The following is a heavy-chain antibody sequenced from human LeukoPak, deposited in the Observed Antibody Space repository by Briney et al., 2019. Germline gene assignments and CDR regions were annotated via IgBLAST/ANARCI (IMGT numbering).Heavy chain of an antibody. CDR1: GGTFSSYA. Sequence: SVKVSCKASGGTFSSYAISWVRQAPGQGLEWMGGIIPIFGTANYAQKFQGGVTITADESTSTAYMELSSLRSEDTAVYCCARILVEGQWLVPVDYWGQGTLVTVSS. D-gene: IGHD6-19*01. J-gene: IGHJ4*02. CDR3: ARILVEGQWLVPVDY. CDR2: IIPIFGTA. V-gene: IGHV1-69*01.